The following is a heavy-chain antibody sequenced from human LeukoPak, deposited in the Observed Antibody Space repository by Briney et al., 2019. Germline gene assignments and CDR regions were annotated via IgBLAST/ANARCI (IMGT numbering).Heavy chain of an antibody. D-gene: IGHD2-2*01. CDR3: ARGSPCSSTSCQKSYYYYYMDV. CDR2: INHSGST. Sequence: SETLSLTCAVYGGSFSGYYWSWIRQPPGEGLEWIGEINHSGSTNYNPSLKSRVTISVDTSKNQFSLKLSSVTAADTAVYYCARGSPCSSTSCQKSYYYYYMDVWGKGTTVTVSS. J-gene: IGHJ6*03. V-gene: IGHV4-34*01. CDR1: GGSFSGYY.